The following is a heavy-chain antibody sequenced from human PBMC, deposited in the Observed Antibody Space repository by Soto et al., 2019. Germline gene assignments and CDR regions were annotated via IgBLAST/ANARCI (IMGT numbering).Heavy chain of an antibody. D-gene: IGHD3-10*01. CDR3: ARHYDYGSGSPPYYFDY. CDR2: IYYSGST. J-gene: IGHJ4*02. Sequence: QLQLQESGPGLVKPSETLSLTCTVSGGSISSSSYYWGWIRQPPGKGLEWIGSIYYSGSTYYNPSLKSRVTISVDTSKNQFSLKLSSVTAADTAVYYCARHYDYGSGSPPYYFDYWGQGTLVTVSS. CDR1: GGSISSSSYY. V-gene: IGHV4-39*01.